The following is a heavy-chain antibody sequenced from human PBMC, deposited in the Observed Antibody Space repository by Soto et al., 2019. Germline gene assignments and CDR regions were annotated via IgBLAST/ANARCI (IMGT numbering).Heavy chain of an antibody. D-gene: IGHD2-15*01. V-gene: IGHV1-8*01. J-gene: IGHJ5*02. CDR2: MNPNSGNT. CDR1: GYTFTSYD. CDR3: ARGRGYCSGGSCSKRQSSYWFDP. Sequence: QVPLVQSGAEVKKPGASVKVSCKASGYTFTSYDINWVRQATGQGLEWLGWMNPNSGNTGYAQKFQGRVTMTRNTSRSTAYMELSSLRAEDTAVYYCARGRGYCSGGSCSKRQSSYWFDPWGQGTLVTVSS.